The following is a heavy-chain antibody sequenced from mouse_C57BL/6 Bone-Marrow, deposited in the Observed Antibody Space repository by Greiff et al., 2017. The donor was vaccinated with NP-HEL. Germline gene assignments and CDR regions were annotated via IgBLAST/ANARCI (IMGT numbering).Heavy chain of an antibody. Sequence: QVQLQQPGAELVKPGASVKLSCKASGYTFTSYWMHWVKQRPGQGLEWIGMIHPNSGSTNYNEKFKSKATLTVDKSSSTAYMQLSSLTSEDSAVYYGARTLRRLAWFAYWGQGTLVTVSA. V-gene: IGHV1-64*01. CDR2: IHPNSGST. J-gene: IGHJ3*01. CDR1: GYTFTSYW. CDR3: ARTLRRLAWFAY. D-gene: IGHD2-12*01.